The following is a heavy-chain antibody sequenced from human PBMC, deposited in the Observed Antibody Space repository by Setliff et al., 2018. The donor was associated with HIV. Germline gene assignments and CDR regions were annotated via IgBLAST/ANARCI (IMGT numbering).Heavy chain of an antibody. J-gene: IGHJ4*02. D-gene: IGHD5-12*01. CDR3: ARLGAEDFSDYDWVDY. V-gene: IGHV4-34*01. CDR2: INHSGDT. CDR1: GGSFSGYY. Sequence: LSLTCAVYGGSFSGYYWSWIRQPPGKGLEWIGEINHSGDTNYNPSLKSRVTISVDTSKNQFSLNLNSVTAAGTAVYYCARLGAEDFSDYDWVDYWGQGTLVTVSS.